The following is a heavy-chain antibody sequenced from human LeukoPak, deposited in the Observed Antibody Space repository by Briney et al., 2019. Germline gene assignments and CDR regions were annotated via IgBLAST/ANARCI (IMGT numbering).Heavy chain of an antibody. D-gene: IGHD3-3*01. CDR3: ARSYRRLRFLEWLLGDAFDI. J-gene: IGHJ3*02. V-gene: IGHV1-2*02. CDR1: GYTFTGYY. CDR2: INPNSGGT. Sequence: ASVKVSCKASGYTFTGYYMHWVRQAPGQGLEWMGWINPNSGGTNYAQKFQGRVTMTRDTSISTAYMELSRLRPDGTAVYYCARSYRRLRFLEWLLGDAFDIWGQGTMVTVSS.